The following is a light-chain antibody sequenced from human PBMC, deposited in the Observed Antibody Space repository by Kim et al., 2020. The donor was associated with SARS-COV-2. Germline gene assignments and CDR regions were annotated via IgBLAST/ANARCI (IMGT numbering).Light chain of an antibody. V-gene: IGKV3-20*01. Sequence: EIVLTQSPGTLSLSPGEGATLSCRASQSVSSIFLAWYQQKPGQAPRLLIYGASSRATGIPDRFSGSGSGTDFTLTISRLEPEDSAVYYCQQYGSSTGYTFGQGTKLEIK. CDR3: QQYGSSTGYT. CDR1: QSVSSIF. J-gene: IGKJ2*01. CDR2: GAS.